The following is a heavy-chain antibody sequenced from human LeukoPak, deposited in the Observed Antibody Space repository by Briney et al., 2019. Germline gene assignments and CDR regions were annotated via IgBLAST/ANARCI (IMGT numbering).Heavy chain of an antibody. D-gene: IGHD2-2*01. CDR1: GFTFSNYW. V-gene: IGHV3-7*01. J-gene: IGHJ4*02. Sequence: GGSLRLSCAASGFTFSNYWMSWVRQAPGKGLEWVAKIKQDGSEEYYVDSVKGRFTISRDNAKNSLYLQMNSLRAEDTAVYYCARDYCSSTSCYYLNWGQGTLVTVSS. CDR3: ARDYCSSTSCYYLN. CDR2: IKQDGSEE.